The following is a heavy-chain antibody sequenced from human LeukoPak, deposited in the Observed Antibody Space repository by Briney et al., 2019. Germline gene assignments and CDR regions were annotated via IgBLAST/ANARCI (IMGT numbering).Heavy chain of an antibody. D-gene: IGHD2-15*01. Sequence: GGSLRLSCAASGFTFSSHSMNWVRQAPGKGLEWVSSISSSSSYIYYADSVKGRFTISRDNAKNSLYLQMNSLRAEDTAVYDCARLAVVAATEDPYYYKYGMDVWGQGTTVTVSS. CDR1: GFTFSSHS. CDR2: ISSSSSYI. J-gene: IGHJ6*02. V-gene: IGHV3-21*01. CDR3: ARLAVVAATEDPYYYKYGMDV.